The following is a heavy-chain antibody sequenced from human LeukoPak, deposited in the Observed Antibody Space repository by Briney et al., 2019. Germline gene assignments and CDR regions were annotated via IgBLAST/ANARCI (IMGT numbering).Heavy chain of an antibody. CDR2: MNPNSGNT. V-gene: IGHV1-8*03. J-gene: IGHJ6*03. CDR1: GYTFTSYD. D-gene: IGHD6-6*01. CDR3: ARGLRAALPTRYYYYYMDV. Sequence: ASVKVSCKASGYTFTSYDINWVRQATGQGLEWMGWMNPNSGNTGYAQKFQGRVTITRNTSISTAYMELSSLRSEDTAVYYCARGLRAALPTRYYYYYMDVWGKGTTVTVSS.